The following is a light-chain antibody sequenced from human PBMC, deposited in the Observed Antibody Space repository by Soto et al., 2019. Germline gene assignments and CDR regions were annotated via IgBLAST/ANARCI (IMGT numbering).Light chain of an antibody. CDR3: QQYYDWPPKYT. CDR1: QSVSTH. CDR2: GAS. J-gene: IGKJ2*01. Sequence: EIVMTQSPATLSVSPGERVTLPCRASQSVSTHLDWYQQRPGQAPRLLIYGASTRVTGVPGRFSGSGSGTEFALTSSSLQSEDFALYFCQQYYDWPPKYTFGQGTNLEIK. V-gene: IGKV3-15*01.